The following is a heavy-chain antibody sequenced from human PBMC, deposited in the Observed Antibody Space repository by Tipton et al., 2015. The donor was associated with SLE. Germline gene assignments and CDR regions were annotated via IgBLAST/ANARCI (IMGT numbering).Heavy chain of an antibody. CDR2: INHSGST. D-gene: IGHD3-22*01. Sequence: LRLSCTVSGGSISSSSYYWGWIRQPPGKGLEWIGEINHSGSTNYNPSLKSRVTISVDTSKNQFSLKLSSVTAADTAVYYCARERHYYDSSGYAFDIWGQGTMVTVSS. J-gene: IGHJ3*02. CDR3: ARERHYYDSSGYAFDI. V-gene: IGHV4-39*07. CDR1: GGSISSSSYY.